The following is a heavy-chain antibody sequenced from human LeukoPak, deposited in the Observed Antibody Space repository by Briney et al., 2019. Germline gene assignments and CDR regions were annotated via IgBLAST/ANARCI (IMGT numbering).Heavy chain of an antibody. D-gene: IGHD6-13*01. CDR1: GGSISSYY. Sequence: PSETLSLTCTVSGGSISSYYWNWIRQPAGEGLEWIGRFYTSGSTNYNPSLKSRVTISVDTSKNQFSLKLSSVTAADTAVYYCARHLTGYSSSWYYRGAFDIWGQGTMVTVSS. CDR2: FYTSGST. V-gene: IGHV4-4*07. J-gene: IGHJ3*02. CDR3: ARHLTGYSSSWYYRGAFDI.